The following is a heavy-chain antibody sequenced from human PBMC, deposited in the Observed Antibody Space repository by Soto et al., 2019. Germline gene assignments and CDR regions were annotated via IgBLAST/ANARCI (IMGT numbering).Heavy chain of an antibody. D-gene: IGHD1-7*01. CDR1: GGSISNYF. CDR2: IYYSGNN. V-gene: IGHV4-59*08. Sequence: QVRLQESGPGLVKPSETLSLTCTVSGGSISNYFWSWIRQPPGKGLEWIGYIYYSGNNNYNPSLKSRVSMSVDTSDNQFSLKLNAVTAADTAVYYCARRGEGLELWSFDYWGQGTLVTVSS. CDR3: ARRGEGLELWSFDY. J-gene: IGHJ4*02.